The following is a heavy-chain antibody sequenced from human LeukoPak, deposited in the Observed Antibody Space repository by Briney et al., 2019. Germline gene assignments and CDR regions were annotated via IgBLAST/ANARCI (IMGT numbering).Heavy chain of an antibody. CDR3: AKVRYSSGWETGYFDY. CDR1: GFTFSSYW. J-gene: IGHJ4*02. D-gene: IGHD6-19*01. Sequence: GGSLRLSCAASGFTFSSYWMTWVRQAPGKGLEWVANIKQDGSEEYYVDSVKGRFTISRDNAKNSLYLQMNSLRAEDTAVYYCAKVRYSSGWETGYFDYWGQGTLVTVSS. V-gene: IGHV3-7*01. CDR2: IKQDGSEE.